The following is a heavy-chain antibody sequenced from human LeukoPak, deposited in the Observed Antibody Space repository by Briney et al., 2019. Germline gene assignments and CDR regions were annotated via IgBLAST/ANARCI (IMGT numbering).Heavy chain of an antibody. CDR2: INPKSGGT. V-gene: IGHV1-2*06. Sequence: ASVKVSCKASGYTFTGYYMHWVRQAPGQGLEWMGRINPKSGGTNYAQKFQGRVTMTRDTSISTAYMELSRLRSDDTAVYYCATKASYDSSGYYYVSLDYWGQGTLVTVSS. D-gene: IGHD3-22*01. CDR1: GYTFTGYY. J-gene: IGHJ4*02. CDR3: ATKASYDSSGYYYVSLDY.